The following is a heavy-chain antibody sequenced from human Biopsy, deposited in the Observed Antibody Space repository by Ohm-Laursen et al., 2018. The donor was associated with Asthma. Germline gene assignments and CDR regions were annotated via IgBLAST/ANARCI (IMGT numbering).Heavy chain of an antibody. CDR3: AESDYYGSGFYYGMDV. Sequence: SSVKVSCKASGGTFSSYAISWVRQAPGQGLEWMGGIIPIFGTANYAQKFQGRVTITADESTSTAYMELSSLRSEDTAVYYCAESDYYGSGFYYGMDVWGQGTTVTVSS. V-gene: IGHV1-69*01. D-gene: IGHD3-10*01. J-gene: IGHJ6*02. CDR1: GGTFSSYA. CDR2: IIPIFGTA.